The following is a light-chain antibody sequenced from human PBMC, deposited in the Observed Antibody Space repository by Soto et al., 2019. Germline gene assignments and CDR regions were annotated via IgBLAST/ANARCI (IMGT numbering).Light chain of an antibody. Sequence: EVVLTQSPGTLSLSPGERATLSCRASQTVTSNYLAWYQQKPGQAPRLLIYGASSRATAIPDRFSGSGSGTDFTLTISRLEPEVFALYYCQQYVSLPLT. CDR2: GAS. V-gene: IGKV3-20*01. J-gene: IGKJ4*01. CDR3: QQYVSLPLT. CDR1: QTVTSNY.